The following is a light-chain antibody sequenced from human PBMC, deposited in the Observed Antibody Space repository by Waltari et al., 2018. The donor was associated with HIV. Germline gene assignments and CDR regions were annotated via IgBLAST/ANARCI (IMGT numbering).Light chain of an antibody. CDR1: SNDVGGYNY. J-gene: IGLJ3*02. V-gene: IGLV2-14*03. CDR2: DVS. CDR3: ESYTSTSVWV. Sequence: QSALTQPASVSGSPGQSITISCTGSSNDVGGYNYVSWYQHHPGKAPRLMIYDVSTRPSGVSDRCSGSKSGDTASLTISGLQPEDEADYYCESYTSTSVWVFGGGTRLTVL.